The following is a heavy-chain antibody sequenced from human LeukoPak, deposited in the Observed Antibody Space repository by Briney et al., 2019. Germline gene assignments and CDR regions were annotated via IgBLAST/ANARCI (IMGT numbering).Heavy chain of an antibody. Sequence: SETLSLTCAVYGGSFSGYYWSWIRQPPGKGLEWIGEINHSGSTNYNPSLKSRVTISVDTSKNQFSLKLSSVTAADTAVYYCAKPRTDPDVDYWGQGTLVTVSS. V-gene: IGHV4-34*01. CDR1: GGSFSGYY. J-gene: IGHJ4*02. D-gene: IGHD1-14*01. CDR3: AKPRTDPDVDY. CDR2: INHSGST.